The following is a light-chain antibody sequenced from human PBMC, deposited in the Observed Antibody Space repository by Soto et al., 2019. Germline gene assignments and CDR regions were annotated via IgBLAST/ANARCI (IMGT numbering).Light chain of an antibody. V-gene: IGLV2-14*01. CDR3: RSYTSTSTVV. CDR1: SSDIGGYNY. J-gene: IGLJ2*01. Sequence: QSALTQPASVSGSPGQSITISCTGTSSDIGGYNYVSWYQQHPGKAPKLMIYDVSTRPSGVSNRFSGSKSGNTASLTISGLQAEDEADYYCRSYTSTSTVVFGGGTKLTVL. CDR2: DVS.